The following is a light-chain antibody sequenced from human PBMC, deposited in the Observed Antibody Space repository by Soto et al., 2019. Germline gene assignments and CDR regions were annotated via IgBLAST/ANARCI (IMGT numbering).Light chain of an antibody. CDR3: ATWDDSLNGPV. CDR2: TNS. J-gene: IGLJ2*01. V-gene: IGLV1-44*01. Sequence: QSVLTQPPSASGTPGQTVTISCSGSSSNIGSNPINWYQQLPGTAPKLLIYTNSQRPSGVPDRFSGSKSGTSASLAINGLQSEDECDYHCATWDDSLNGPVFGGGTKVTVL. CDR1: SSNIGSNP.